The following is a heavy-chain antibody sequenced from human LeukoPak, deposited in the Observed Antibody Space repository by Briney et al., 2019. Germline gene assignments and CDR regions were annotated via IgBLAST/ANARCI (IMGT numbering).Heavy chain of an antibody. J-gene: IGHJ3*02. CDR3: ARDWDGAFDFNTFDI. V-gene: IGHV4-39*07. CDR1: GASVSASGYF. Sequence: PSETPSLTCTVSGASVSASGYFWGWIRQPPGKGLEWIGTLHYSGSTYYNTSLRSRVTISVDTSKDQFSLKLNSVTSADTAIYYCARDWDGAFDFNTFDIWGLGTMVTVSS. CDR2: LHYSGST. D-gene: IGHD4/OR15-4a*01.